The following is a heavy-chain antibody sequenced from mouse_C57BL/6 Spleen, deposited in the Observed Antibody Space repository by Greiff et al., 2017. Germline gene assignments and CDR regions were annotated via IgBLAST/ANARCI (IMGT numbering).Heavy chain of an antibody. Sequence: QVQLKQPGAELVKPGASVKLSCKASGYTFTSYWMHWVKQRPGQGLEWIGMIHPNSGSTNYNEKFKSKATLTVDKSSSKAYMQLSSLTSEDSAVYYCARYGYSRYFDVWGTGTTVTVSS. CDR3: ARYGYSRYFDV. CDR2: IHPNSGST. CDR1: GYTFTSYW. V-gene: IGHV1-64*01. D-gene: IGHD2-2*01. J-gene: IGHJ1*03.